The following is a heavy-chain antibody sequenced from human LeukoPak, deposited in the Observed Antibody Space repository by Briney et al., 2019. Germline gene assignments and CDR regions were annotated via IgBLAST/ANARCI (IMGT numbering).Heavy chain of an antibody. Sequence: SETLSLTCGVSGASVTSHFWSWIRQTPGMGLGWIGYISNRGSTGYKPSLRSRVTTSVDSPKNEVSLNVRSVSAADTAVYYCAKGVSGTYYAFDVWGQGRTV. CDR3: AKGVSGTYYAFDV. CDR2: ISNRGST. CDR1: GASVTSHF. D-gene: IGHD1-26*01. J-gene: IGHJ3*01. V-gene: IGHV4-59*02.